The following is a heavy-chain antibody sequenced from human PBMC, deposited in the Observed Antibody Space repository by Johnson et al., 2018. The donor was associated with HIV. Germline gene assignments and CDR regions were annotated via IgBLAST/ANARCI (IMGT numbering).Heavy chain of an antibody. V-gene: IGHV3-30*04. Sequence: QVQVVESGGGVVQPGRSLRLSCAASGFTFSSYAMHWVRQAPGKGLEWVAVISYDGSNKYYADSVKGRFTISRDNSKNTLYLQMNSLKAEDTAVYYCSKGAYYDFWSGYYTGIGAFDIWGQGTMVTVSS. D-gene: IGHD3-3*01. CDR3: SKGAYYDFWSGYYTGIGAFDI. CDR1: GFTFSSYA. J-gene: IGHJ3*02. CDR2: ISYDGSNK.